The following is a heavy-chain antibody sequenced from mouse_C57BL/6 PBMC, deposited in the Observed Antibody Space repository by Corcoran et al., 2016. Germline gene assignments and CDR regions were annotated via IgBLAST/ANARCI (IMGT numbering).Heavy chain of an antibody. D-gene: IGHD1-1*01. CDR2: IYPGDGDT. CDR3: AREGYYGSSSHWYFDV. Sequence: QVQLQQSGAELVKPGASVKISCKASGYAFSSYWMNWVKQRPGKGLEWIGQIYPGDGDTNYNGKFKGKATLTADKSSSTAYMQLSSLTSEDSAVYFCAREGYYGSSSHWYFDVWGTGTTVTVSS. V-gene: IGHV1-80*01. CDR1: GYAFSSYW. J-gene: IGHJ1*03.